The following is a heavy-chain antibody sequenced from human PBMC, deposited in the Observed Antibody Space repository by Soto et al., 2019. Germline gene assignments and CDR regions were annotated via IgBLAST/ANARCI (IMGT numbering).Heavy chain of an antibody. V-gene: IGHV4-4*02. CDR1: GGSISSSNW. Sequence: QVQLQESGPGLVKPSGTLSLTCAVSGGSISSSNWWSWVRQPPGKGLEWIGEIYHSGSTNYKPSLQSRVTISVDKSKNQFSLKLSSVTAAATAVYYCARTVTTGRALDYWGQGTLVTVSS. CDR3: ARTVTTGRALDY. D-gene: IGHD4-17*01. J-gene: IGHJ4*02. CDR2: IYHSGST.